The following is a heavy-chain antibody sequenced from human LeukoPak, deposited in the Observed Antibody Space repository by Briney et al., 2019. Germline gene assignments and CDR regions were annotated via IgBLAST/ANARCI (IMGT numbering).Heavy chain of an antibody. D-gene: IGHD3-16*01. V-gene: IGHV4-59*08. J-gene: IGHJ4*02. CDR1: GGSINNYY. CDR3: AKFEGLGGPRYYFDF. Sequence: SETLSLTCTVSGGSINNYYWTWIRQPPGKGLEWIASIYYTGKTDYNPSPKSRVTISVDTSKNQFSLNLSSVTAADTAVYYCAKFEGLGGPRYYFDFWGQGTLVTVSS. CDR2: IYYTGKT.